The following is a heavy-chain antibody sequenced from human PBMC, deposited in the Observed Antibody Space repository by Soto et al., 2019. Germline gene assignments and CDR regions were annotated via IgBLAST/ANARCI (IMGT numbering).Heavy chain of an antibody. CDR2: IIPLFGTP. D-gene: IGHD3-10*01. J-gene: IGHJ4*02. CDR1: GGTFSNGA. V-gene: IGHV1-69*01. CDR3: ANERVGEMATGGYFDY. Sequence: QVQLVQSGAEVKRPGSSVKVSCKVSGGTFSNGAFSWVRQAPGQGLEWMGGIIPLFGTPSYAQKFQGRVTVTADESSSTVYIERGSMTSEDTAIYYCANERVGEMATGGYFDYGAQGTLVSVSS.